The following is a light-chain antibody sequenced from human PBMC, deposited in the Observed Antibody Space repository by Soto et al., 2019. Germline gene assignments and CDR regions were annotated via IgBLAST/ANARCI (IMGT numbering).Light chain of an antibody. Sequence: EIVMTQSPATLSVSPGERATLSCRASQSVSSNLAWYQQKPGQAPRLLIDGASTRASGIPARFSGSGSGTEFNLTISSLQSEDFAVYYCQQYNNWPPSTCGQGTKLEIK. CDR1: QSVSSN. CDR3: QQYNNWPPST. V-gene: IGKV3-15*01. J-gene: IGKJ2*01. CDR2: GAS.